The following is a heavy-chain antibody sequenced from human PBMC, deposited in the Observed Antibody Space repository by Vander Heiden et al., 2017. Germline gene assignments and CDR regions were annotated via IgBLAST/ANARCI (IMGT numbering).Heavy chain of an antibody. CDR3: ARDDYGDYFEAFDS. D-gene: IGHD4-17*01. CDR1: GFPFSSYA. CDR2: ISYDGSNK. Sequence: QVQLVESGGGVVHPGRSLRFSCAAPGFPFSSYAMHWVRQAPGKGLEWVAVISYDGSNKYYADAGKGRFTISRDNSKNTLYLQMNSMRDEDKAVYYCARDDYGDYFEAFDSWGQCKMVTDS. J-gene: IGHJ3*02. V-gene: IGHV3-30*01.